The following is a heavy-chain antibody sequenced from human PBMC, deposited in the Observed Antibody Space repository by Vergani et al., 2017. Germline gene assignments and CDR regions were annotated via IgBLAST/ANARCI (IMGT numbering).Heavy chain of an antibody. CDR3: TTEGYNWNDFLFDY. CDR2: IKSKTDGGTT. CDR1: GFTFSNAW. V-gene: IGHV3-15*01. J-gene: IGHJ4*02. Sequence: EVQLVESGGGLVKPGGSLRLSCAASGFTFSNAWMSWVRQAPGKGLEWVGRIKSKTDGGTTDYAAPVKGRFTISRDASKNTLYLQMNSLKTEDTAVYYCTTEGYNWNDFLFDYWGQGTLVTVSS. D-gene: IGHD1-1*01.